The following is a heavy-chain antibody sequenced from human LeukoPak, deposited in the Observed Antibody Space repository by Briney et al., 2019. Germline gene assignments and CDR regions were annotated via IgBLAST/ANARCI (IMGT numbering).Heavy chain of an antibody. CDR3: AREFAGG. CDR1: GFTFSSYS. Sequence: SGGSLRLSCAASGFTFSSYSMNWVRQAPGKGLEWVSCISSSSYIYYADSVKGRFTISRDNAKNSLHLQMNSLRAEDTAVYYCAREFAGGWGQGTLVTVSS. V-gene: IGHV3-21*01. J-gene: IGHJ4*02. D-gene: IGHD3-10*01. CDR2: ISSSSYI.